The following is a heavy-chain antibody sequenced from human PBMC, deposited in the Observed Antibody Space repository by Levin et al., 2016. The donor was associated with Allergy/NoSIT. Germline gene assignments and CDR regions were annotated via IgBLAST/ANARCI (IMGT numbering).Heavy chain of an antibody. CDR3: AKASGGWFLSFDY. CDR2: ISGSGGST. Sequence: GESLKISCAASGFTFSSYAMSWVRQAPGKGLEWVSAISGSGGSTYYADSVKGRFTISRDNSKNTLYLQMNSLRAEDTAVYYCAKASGGWFLSFDYWGQGTLVTVSS. D-gene: IGHD6-19*01. V-gene: IGHV3-23*01. CDR1: GFTFSSYA. J-gene: IGHJ4*02.